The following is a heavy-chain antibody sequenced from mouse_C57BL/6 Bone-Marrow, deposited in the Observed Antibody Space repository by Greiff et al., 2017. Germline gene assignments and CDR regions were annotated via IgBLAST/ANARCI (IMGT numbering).Heavy chain of an antibody. J-gene: IGHJ4*01. V-gene: IGHV14-4*01. CDR2: IDPESGDT. D-gene: IGHD1-1*01. CDR1: GFNIKDDY. CDR3: TNPSYYYGSSYYAMDY. Sequence: EVQLQQSGAELVRPGASVKLSCTASGFNIKDDYMHWVKQRPEQGLEWIGWIDPESGDTEYASKFQGKATITADTSSNTAYLQLSSLTSEDTAVYYFTNPSYYYGSSYYAMDYWGQGTSVTVSS.